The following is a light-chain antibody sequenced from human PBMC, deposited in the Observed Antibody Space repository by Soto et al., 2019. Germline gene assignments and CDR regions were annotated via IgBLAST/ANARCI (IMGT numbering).Light chain of an antibody. CDR3: QQRTDRPPWT. Sequence: EIVLTQAPATLSLSPGERATLSCRASQSIGLAIAWYQHKPGQAPRLLIFDASQRATGIPARFRGSGSGTDFTLSISSLEPEDFAVYYCQQRTDRPPWTFCQGPKVESK. CDR2: DAS. CDR1: QSIGLA. V-gene: IGKV3-11*01. J-gene: IGKJ1*01.